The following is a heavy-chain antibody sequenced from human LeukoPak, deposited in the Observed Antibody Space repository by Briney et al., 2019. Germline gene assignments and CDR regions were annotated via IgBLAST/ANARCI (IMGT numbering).Heavy chain of an antibody. D-gene: IGHD5-18*01. CDR3: ARVRYSYVAWFDP. CDR1: GGSISSGGYY. CDR2: IYYSGST. Sequence: SETLSLTCTVSGGSISSGGYYWSWFRQHPGKGLEWIGYIYYSGSTYYNPSLKSRVTISVDTSKNQFSLKLSSVTAADTAVYYCARVRYSYVAWFDPWGQGTLVTVSS. J-gene: IGHJ5*02. V-gene: IGHV4-31*03.